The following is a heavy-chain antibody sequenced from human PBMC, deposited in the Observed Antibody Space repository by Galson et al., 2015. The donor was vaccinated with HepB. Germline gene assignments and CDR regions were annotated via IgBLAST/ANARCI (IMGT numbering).Heavy chain of an antibody. CDR2: IRSKAYGGTT. V-gene: IGHV3-49*04. D-gene: IGHD2-2*01. CDR3: TSPGYCSRTSCYFVSFY. J-gene: IGHJ4*02. Sequence: SLRLSCAASRFTFGDYAMSWVHQAPGKGLEWVGFIRSKAYGGTTEYAASVKGRFTISRDDSKSIAYLQMNSLKTEDTAVYYCTSPGYCSRTSCYFVSFYWGQGTLVTVSS. CDR1: RFTFGDYA.